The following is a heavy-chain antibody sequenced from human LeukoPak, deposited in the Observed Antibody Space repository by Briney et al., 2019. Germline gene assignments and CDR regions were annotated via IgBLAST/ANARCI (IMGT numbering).Heavy chain of an antibody. V-gene: IGHV1-69*05. CDR2: IIPIFGTA. D-gene: IGHD3-22*01. J-gene: IGHJ3*02. Sequence: ASVKVSCKASGGTFSSYAISWVRQAPGQGLEWMGGIIPIFGTANYAQKFQGRVTMTRDMSTSTVYMELSSLRSEDTAVYYCASLGDSAYYYDSSDAFDIWGQGTMVTVSS. CDR3: ASLGDSAYYYDSSDAFDI. CDR1: GGTFSSYA.